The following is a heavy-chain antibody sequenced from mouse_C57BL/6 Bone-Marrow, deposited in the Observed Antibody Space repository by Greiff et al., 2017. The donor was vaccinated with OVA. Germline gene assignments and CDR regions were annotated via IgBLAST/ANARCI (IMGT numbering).Heavy chain of an antibody. J-gene: IGHJ1*03. D-gene: IGHD1-1*01. CDR1: GYAFSSSW. CDR3: AGGDGSSLYWYFDV. CDR2: IYPGDGDT. Sequence: QVQLQQSGPELVKPGASVKISCKASGYAFSSSWMNWVKQRPGKGLEWIGRIYPGDGDTNYNGKFKGKATLTADKSSSTAYMQLSSLTSEDSAVYFGAGGDGSSLYWYFDVWGTGTTVTVSS. V-gene: IGHV1-82*01.